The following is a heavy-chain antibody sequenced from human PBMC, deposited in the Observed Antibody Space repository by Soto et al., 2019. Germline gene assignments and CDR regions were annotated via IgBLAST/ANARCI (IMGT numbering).Heavy chain of an antibody. CDR3: ARHLTYCSAGSCYSDFPYYGMDV. V-gene: IGHV4-30-4*01. J-gene: IGHJ6*02. CDR1: GGSISSDGDYYR. CDR2: IYDSGSP. Sequence: SETLSLTCTVSGGSISSDGDYYRWSWIRQHPGKGLEWIGYIYDSGSPYYHPSLESRVTISVDRSKNQFSLKLSSVTAADTAVYYCARHLTYCSAGSCYSDFPYYGMDVWGQGTTVTVSS. D-gene: IGHD2-15*01.